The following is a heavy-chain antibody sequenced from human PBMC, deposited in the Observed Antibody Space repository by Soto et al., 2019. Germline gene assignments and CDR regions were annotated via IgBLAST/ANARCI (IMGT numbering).Heavy chain of an antibody. CDR1: GGSLSSGGYY. J-gene: IGHJ4*02. CDR3: ARGLVDYYDSSGYYFDY. V-gene: IGHV4-31*03. CDR2: IYYSGST. D-gene: IGHD3-22*01. Sequence: QVQLQESGPGLVKPSQTLSLTCTVSGGSLSSGGYYWSWIRQHPGKGLEWIGYIYYSGSTNYNPCLKSRVTISVDTSKNQFSLKLSSVTAADTAVYYCARGLVDYYDSSGYYFDYCGQGTLVTVSS.